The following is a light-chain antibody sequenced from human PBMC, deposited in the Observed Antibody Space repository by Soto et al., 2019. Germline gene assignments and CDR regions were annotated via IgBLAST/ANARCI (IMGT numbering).Light chain of an antibody. Sequence: QSALTQPRSVSGSPGQSVTISCTGTGSDVGGYNYVSWYQQYPDKAPKVMICDVTKRPAGVPDRFSGSKSGNTASLTISGLQADDEADYYCCSYAGSYTYVFGTGTKLTVL. CDR2: DVT. CDR3: CSYAGSYTYV. CDR1: GSDVGGYNY. J-gene: IGLJ1*01. V-gene: IGLV2-11*01.